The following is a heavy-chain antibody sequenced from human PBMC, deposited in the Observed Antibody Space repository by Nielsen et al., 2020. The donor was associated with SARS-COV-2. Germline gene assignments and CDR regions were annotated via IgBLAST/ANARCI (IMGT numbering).Heavy chain of an antibody. CDR3: ASLGRIAAAGTDAFDF. D-gene: IGHD6-13*01. CDR1: GFTFGDYA. J-gene: IGHJ3*01. V-gene: IGHV3-9*01. Sequence: GGSLRLSCAASGFTFGDYALYWVWSAPGTGLEWVSGFCWNSGSIGYADSVKGRFTISTDNAKNSLYLQMNSLRAEDTALYYCASLGRIAAAGTDAFDFWSQGTMVTVSS. CDR2: FCWNSGSI.